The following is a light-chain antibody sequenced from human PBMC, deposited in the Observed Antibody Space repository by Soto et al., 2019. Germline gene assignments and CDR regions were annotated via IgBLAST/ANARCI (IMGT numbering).Light chain of an antibody. V-gene: IGLV2-8*01. CDR1: SSDVGGYNY. CDR2: EVT. J-gene: IGLJ1*01. CDR3: SSYAGSHNFV. Sequence: QSALTQPPSASWSPGQSVTISCTGTSSDVGGYNYVSWYQQHPGKAPKLMIYEVTKRSSGVPDRFSGSKSGNTASLTVSGLQAEDEADYYCSSYAGSHNFVFGTGTKVNVL.